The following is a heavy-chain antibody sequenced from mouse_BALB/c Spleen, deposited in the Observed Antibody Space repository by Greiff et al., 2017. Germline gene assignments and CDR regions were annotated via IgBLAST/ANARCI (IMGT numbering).Heavy chain of an antibody. CDR1: GYTFTDYE. CDR3: TRYGNPYYFDY. CDR2: IDPETGGT. Sequence: QVQLQQSGAELVRPGASVTLSCKASGYTFTDYEMHWVKQTPVHGLEWIGAIDPETGGTAYNQKFKGKATLTADKSSSTAYMELRSLTSEDSAVYYCTRYGNPYYFDYWGQGTTLTVSS. D-gene: IGHD2-1*01. V-gene: IGHV1-15*01. J-gene: IGHJ2*01.